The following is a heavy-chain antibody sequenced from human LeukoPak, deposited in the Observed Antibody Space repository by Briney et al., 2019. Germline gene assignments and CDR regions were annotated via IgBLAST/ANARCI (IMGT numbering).Heavy chain of an antibody. D-gene: IGHD3-3*01. CDR2: IYYSGST. J-gene: IGHJ4*02. V-gene: IGHV4-59*08. Sequence: SETLSLTCTVSGGSMSTYYWSWIRQPPGKGLEWIGYIYYSGSTNKNPSLESRVTISVDTSKNQFSLKLSSVTAADTAVYYCASTPVTIFGVVPDYWGQGTLVTVSS. CDR1: GGSMSTYY. CDR3: ASTPVTIFGVVPDY.